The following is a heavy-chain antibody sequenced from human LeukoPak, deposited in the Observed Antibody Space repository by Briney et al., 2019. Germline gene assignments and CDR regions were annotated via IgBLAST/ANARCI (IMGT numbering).Heavy chain of an antibody. J-gene: IGHJ5*02. Sequence: ASVKVSCKTSGYTFTDYYMHWARQAPGQGLEWMGWINPNTGGTSSAQKFQGRVTMSGDTAITTVYMEVSWLTSDDTAIYYCARADRLHGGPYLIGPWGQGTLVTVSS. CDR3: ARADRLHGGPYLIGP. D-gene: IGHD2-21*01. CDR1: GYTFTDYY. V-gene: IGHV1-2*02. CDR2: INPNTGGT.